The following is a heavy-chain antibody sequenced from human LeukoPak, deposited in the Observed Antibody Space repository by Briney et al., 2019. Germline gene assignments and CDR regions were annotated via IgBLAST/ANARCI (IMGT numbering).Heavy chain of an antibody. V-gene: IGHV3-23*01. Sequence: PGGSLRLSCAASGFTFSSYAMSWVRQAPGKGLEWVSAISRSGGSTAYADSVKGRFTISRDNSKNTLYLQMNSLRVEDTAVYYCAKDRGAVRIIGVRTSSGYWGQGTLVTVSS. D-gene: IGHD3-10*01. J-gene: IGHJ4*02. CDR1: GFTFSSYA. CDR3: AKDRGAVRIIGVRTSSGY. CDR2: ISRSGGST.